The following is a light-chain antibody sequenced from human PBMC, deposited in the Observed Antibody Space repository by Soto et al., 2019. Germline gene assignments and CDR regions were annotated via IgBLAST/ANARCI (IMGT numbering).Light chain of an antibody. CDR3: SSYTSSRAYV. V-gene: IGLV2-14*01. J-gene: IGLJ1*01. CDR2: EVS. Sequence: QSALTQPASVSGSPGQSIILSSTGTSSDVGGYNYVSWYQQQSGKAPKLMIHEVSNRPSGVSNRFSGSKSGNTASLTISGLQAEDEADYYCSSYTSSRAYVFGIGTKVTVL. CDR1: SSDVGGYNY.